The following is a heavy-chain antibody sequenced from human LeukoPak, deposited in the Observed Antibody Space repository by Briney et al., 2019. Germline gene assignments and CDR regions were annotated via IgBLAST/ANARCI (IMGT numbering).Heavy chain of an antibody. CDR3: ARDHDQRNYYYGMDI. Sequence: SETLSLTCTVSGGSISSYHWSWIRQPPGKELEWIGYIFYTGSTNYNPSLKTRVTISLDTSKNQFSLKLSSVTAADTAVYYCARDHDQRNYYYGMDIWGQGTTVTVSS. J-gene: IGHJ6*02. D-gene: IGHD3-16*01. V-gene: IGHV4-59*12. CDR2: IFYTGST. CDR1: GGSISSYH.